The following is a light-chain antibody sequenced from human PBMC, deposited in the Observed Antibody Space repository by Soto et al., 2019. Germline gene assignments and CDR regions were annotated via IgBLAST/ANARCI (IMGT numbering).Light chain of an antibody. V-gene: IGLV1-44*01. CDR3: ATWDDSQNAVV. Sequence: QSVLTQPPSASGTPGQRVTISCSGSSSNIESNTVNWYQQLPGTTPKLLIHSQSQRPSGVLARCFGSNSCTLASLPISGLQQEDEADYYCATWDDSQNAVVFGGGTKLTVL. CDR2: SQS. J-gene: IGLJ2*01. CDR1: SSNIESNT.